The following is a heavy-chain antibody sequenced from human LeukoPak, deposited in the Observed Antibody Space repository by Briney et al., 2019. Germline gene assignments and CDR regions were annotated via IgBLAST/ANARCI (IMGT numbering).Heavy chain of an antibody. Sequence: GGSLRLSFAASGFTFSNYAMKWVRPAPGKGLEWVSALSGSGGSTSYADSVKGRFTISRDNSRDTLYLQMKSLRAEDTAVYYCAKTPRNSGWWIDYWGQGTLVTVSS. CDR1: GFTFSNYA. V-gene: IGHV3-23*01. CDR3: AKTPRNSGWWIDY. CDR2: LSGSGGST. D-gene: IGHD6-19*01. J-gene: IGHJ4*02.